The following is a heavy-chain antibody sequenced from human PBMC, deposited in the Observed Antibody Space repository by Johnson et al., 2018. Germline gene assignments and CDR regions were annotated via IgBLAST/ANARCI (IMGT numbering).Heavy chain of an antibody. V-gene: IGHV3-9*01. D-gene: IGHD4-17*01. CDR2: ISWNSGSI. CDR1: GFIFDDYA. CDR3: AGVDYGDYVGDDAFDI. Sequence: VQLVQSGGGVVQPGRSLRLSCAASGFIFDDYAMHWVRQAPGKGLEWVSGISWNSGSIAYADFVKGRFTISRDNAKNTLYLQMNSLRAEDTAVYYCAGVDYGDYVGDDAFDIWGQGTMVTVSS. J-gene: IGHJ3*02.